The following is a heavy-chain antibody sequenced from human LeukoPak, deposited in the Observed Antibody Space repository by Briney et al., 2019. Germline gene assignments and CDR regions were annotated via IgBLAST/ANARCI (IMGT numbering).Heavy chain of an antibody. CDR2: INPNSGGT. Sequence: ASVKVSCKASGYTFTGYYMHWVRQAPGQGLEWMGWINPNSGGTNYAQKFQGRVTMTRDTSISTAYMELSRLRSDDTAVYCCARNLGYYGSGSYFSQTDYWGQGTLVTVSS. J-gene: IGHJ4*02. CDR3: ARNLGYYGSGSYFSQTDY. CDR1: GYTFTGYY. D-gene: IGHD3-10*01. V-gene: IGHV1-2*02.